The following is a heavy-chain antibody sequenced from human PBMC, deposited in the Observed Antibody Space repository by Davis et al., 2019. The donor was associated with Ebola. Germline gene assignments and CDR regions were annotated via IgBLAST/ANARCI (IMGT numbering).Heavy chain of an antibody. Sequence: GESLKISCAASGFTFSSYSMNWVRQAPGKGLEWVSSISSSSSYIYYADSVKGRFTISRDNAKNSLYLQMNSLRAEDTAVYYCARDESLLWFGEQVDLWGRGTLVTVSS. CDR3: ARDESLLWFGEQVDL. J-gene: IGHJ2*01. V-gene: IGHV3-21*01. CDR1: GFTFSSYS. D-gene: IGHD3-10*01. CDR2: ISSSSSYI.